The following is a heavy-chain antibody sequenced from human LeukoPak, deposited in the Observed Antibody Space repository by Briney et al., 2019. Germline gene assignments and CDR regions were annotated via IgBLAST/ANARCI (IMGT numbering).Heavy chain of an antibody. J-gene: IGHJ3*02. CDR1: GFTFSSYS. CDR2: ISSGSTYI. D-gene: IGHD6-13*01. Sequence: GGSLRLSCAASGFTFSSYSMNWVRQAPGKGLEWVSSISSGSTYIYYGDSLKGRFTISRDNAKNSLYLQMNSLRAEDTAVYYCARRVASANDAFDIWGQGTMVTVSS. V-gene: IGHV3-21*01. CDR3: ARRVASANDAFDI.